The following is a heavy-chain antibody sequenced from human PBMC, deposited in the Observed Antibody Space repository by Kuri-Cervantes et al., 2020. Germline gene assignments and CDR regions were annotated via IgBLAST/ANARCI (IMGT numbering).Heavy chain of an antibody. CDR1: GFTFSSYA. V-gene: IGHV3-48*02. CDR2: ISSSSSTI. J-gene: IGHJ4*02. D-gene: IGHD6-13*01. CDR3: ARDHSSSWESPIFDY. Sequence: GGSLRLSCAASGFTFSSYAMNWVRQAPGKGLEWVSYISSSSSTIYYADSVKGRFTISRDNAKNSLYLQMNSPRDEDTAVYYCARDHSSSWESPIFDYWGQGTLVTVSS.